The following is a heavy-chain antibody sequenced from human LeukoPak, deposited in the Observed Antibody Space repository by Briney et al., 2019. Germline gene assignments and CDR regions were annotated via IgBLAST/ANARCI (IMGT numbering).Heavy chain of an antibody. V-gene: IGHV4-39*07. D-gene: IGHD5-12*01. CDR3: ARGAGYSREVNYYHYMDV. Sequence: SETLSLTCTFSGGSIRRENYFWGWIRQSPGKGLEWIGNVYYTGTTYYNPSLKSRVTMSVDTSKNQFSLKLTSVTAADTAVYYCARGAGYSREVNYYHYMDVWGKGTTVTVSS. CDR1: GGSIRRENYF. J-gene: IGHJ6*03. CDR2: VYYTGTT.